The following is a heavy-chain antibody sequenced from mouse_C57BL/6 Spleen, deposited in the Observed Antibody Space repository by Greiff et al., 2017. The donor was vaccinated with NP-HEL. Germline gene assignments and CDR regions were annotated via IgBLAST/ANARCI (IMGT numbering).Heavy chain of an antibody. CDR2: IYPGNRDT. CDR1: GYTFTSYW. CDR3: TGDPNFYYFDY. D-gene: IGHD4-1*01. V-gene: IGHV1-5*01. Sequence: VQLQQSGTVLARPGASVKMSCKTSGYTFTSYWMHWVKQRPGQGLEWIGAIYPGNRDTSYNQKFKGKAKLTAVTSASTAYMELSSLTNEDSAVYYCTGDPNFYYFDYWGQGTTLTVSS. J-gene: IGHJ2*01.